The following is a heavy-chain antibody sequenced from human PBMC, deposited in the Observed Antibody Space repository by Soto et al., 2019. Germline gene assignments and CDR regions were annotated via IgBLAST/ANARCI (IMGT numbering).Heavy chain of an antibody. J-gene: IGHJ3*02. V-gene: IGHV4-31*03. Sequence: QVQLQESGPGLVKPSQTLSLTCTVSGGSISSGGYYWSWIRQHPGKGLEWIGYIYYSGSTYYNPSPKSRVTISVDTSKNQFSLKLSSVTAADTAVYYCARGGGGTTLDAFDIWGQGTMVTVSS. CDR1: GGSISSGGYY. CDR2: IYYSGST. CDR3: ARGGGGTTLDAFDI. D-gene: IGHD2-15*01.